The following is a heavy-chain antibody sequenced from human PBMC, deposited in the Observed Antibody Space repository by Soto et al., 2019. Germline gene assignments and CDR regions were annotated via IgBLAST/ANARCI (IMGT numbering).Heavy chain of an antibody. V-gene: IGHV3-23*01. CDR1: GFTFSRYA. J-gene: IGHJ4*02. Sequence: GGSLRLSCAASGFTFSRYAMSWVRQAPGKGLEWVSAISGSGGSTYYADSVKGRFTISRDNSKNTLYLQMNSLRAEDTAVYYCAKDSSYYYGSALDYWGQGTLVTVSS. CDR2: ISGSGGST. D-gene: IGHD3-10*01. CDR3: AKDSSYYYGSALDY.